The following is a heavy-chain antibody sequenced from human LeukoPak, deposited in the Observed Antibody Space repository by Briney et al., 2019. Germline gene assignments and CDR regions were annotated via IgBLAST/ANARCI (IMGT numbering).Heavy chain of an antibody. D-gene: IGHD3-10*01. CDR3: ARGPIWPGDSYFDY. CDR2: IYPSDSDT. CDR1: GYRFTNYW. Sequence: GESLKISCKGSGYRFTNYWTGWVRQMPGKGLEWMGIIYPSDSDTRYSPSFQGQVTISADKSITTACLQWSSLKASDTAIYYCARGPIWPGDSYFDYWGQGTLVTVSS. J-gene: IGHJ4*02. V-gene: IGHV5-51*01.